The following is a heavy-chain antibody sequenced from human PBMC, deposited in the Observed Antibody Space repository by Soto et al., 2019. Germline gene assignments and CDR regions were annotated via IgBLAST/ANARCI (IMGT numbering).Heavy chain of an antibody. CDR3: ARDSYIGGIYYGFDH. V-gene: IGHV3-30-3*01. CDR2: ISYDGSNK. J-gene: IGHJ4*02. D-gene: IGHD1-26*01. CDR1: GFTFSSYA. Sequence: GGSLRLSCAASGFTFSSYAMHWVRQAPGKGLEWVTVISYDGSNKYYADSVKGRFTISRDNSKNTLYLQMNSLRAEDTAVYYCARDSYIGGIYYGFDHWGQGTLVTVSS.